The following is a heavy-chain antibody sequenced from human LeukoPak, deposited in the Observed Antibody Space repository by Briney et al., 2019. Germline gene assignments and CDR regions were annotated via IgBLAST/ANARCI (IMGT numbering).Heavy chain of an antibody. V-gene: IGHV4-34*01. CDR2: INHSGST. Sequence: ASETLSLTCAVYGGSFSGYYWSWIRQPPGKGLEWIGEINHSGSTNYNPSLKSRVTISVDTSKNQFSLKLSSVTAADTAVYYCARGLYYDILTGYPLHWFDPWGQGTLVTVSS. CDR3: ARGLYYDILTGYPLHWFDP. CDR1: GGSFSGYY. J-gene: IGHJ5*02. D-gene: IGHD3-9*01.